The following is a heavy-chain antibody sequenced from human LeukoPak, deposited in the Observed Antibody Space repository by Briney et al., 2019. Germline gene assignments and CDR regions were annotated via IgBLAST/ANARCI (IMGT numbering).Heavy chain of an antibody. CDR2: IYYSGTT. CDR3: ARQSSDYYYYYIDV. CDR1: GGSISSSSYY. Sequence: SETLSLTCTVSGGSISSSSYYWGWIRQPPGKGLEWIGSIYYSGTTYYNPSLESRVTISDDTSKNRFSLMLTSLTVADTAVYYCARQSSDYYYYYIDVWGEGTTVIVSS. J-gene: IGHJ6*03. V-gene: IGHV4-39*01.